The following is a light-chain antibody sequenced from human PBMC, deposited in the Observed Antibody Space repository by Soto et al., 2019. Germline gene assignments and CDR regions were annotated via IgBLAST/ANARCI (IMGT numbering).Light chain of an antibody. Sequence: QSVLTQPPSVSGAPGQRGTISCTESSSNIGAGYDVHWYQQLPGTAPKLLIYGNSNRPSGVPDRFSGSKSGTSASLAITGLQAEDEADYYCQSYDSSLSAWVFGGGTKLTVL. CDR2: GNS. CDR1: SSNIGAGYD. CDR3: QSYDSSLSAWV. V-gene: IGLV1-40*01. J-gene: IGLJ3*02.